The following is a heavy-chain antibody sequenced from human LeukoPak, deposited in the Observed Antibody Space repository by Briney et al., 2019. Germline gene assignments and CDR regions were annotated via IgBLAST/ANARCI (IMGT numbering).Heavy chain of an antibody. V-gene: IGHV3-23*01. CDR2: ISGSGGST. Sequence: PGGSLRLSCAASGFTFDDYAMHWVRQAPGKGLEWVSAISGSGGSTYYADSVKGRFTISRDNSKNTLHLQMNSLRAEDTAVYYCAKRWHYDSSGYELDPWGQGTLVTVSS. J-gene: IGHJ5*02. CDR1: GFTFDDYA. D-gene: IGHD3-22*01. CDR3: AKRWHYDSSGYELDP.